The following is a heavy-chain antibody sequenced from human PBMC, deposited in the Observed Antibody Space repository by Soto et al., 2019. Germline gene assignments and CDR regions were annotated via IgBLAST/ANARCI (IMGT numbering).Heavy chain of an antibody. CDR2: IKQDGSEK. D-gene: IGHD5-18*01. CDR1: GFTFSSYW. J-gene: IGHJ4*02. V-gene: IGHV3-7*03. Sequence: HPGGSLRLSCAASGFTFSSYWMSWVRQAPGKGLEWVANIKQDGSEKYYVDSVKGRFTISRDNAKNSLYLQMNSLRAEDTAVYYCASSEPGYSYGLDYWGQGTLVTVSS. CDR3: ASSEPGYSYGLDY.